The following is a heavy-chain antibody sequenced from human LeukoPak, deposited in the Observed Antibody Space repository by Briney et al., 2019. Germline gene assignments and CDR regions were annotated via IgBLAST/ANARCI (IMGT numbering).Heavy chain of an antibody. V-gene: IGHV3-64*01. J-gene: IGHJ4*02. D-gene: IGHD5-24*01. CDR1: GFTFSSYA. CDR3: ARVSRDGSSEG. CDR2: ISSNGGST. Sequence: PGGSLRLSCAASGFTFSSYAMHWVRQAPGKGLEYVSAISSNGGSTYYANSVKGRFTISRDNSKNTLYLRMGSLRAEDMAVYYCARVSRDGSSEGWGQGTLVTVSS.